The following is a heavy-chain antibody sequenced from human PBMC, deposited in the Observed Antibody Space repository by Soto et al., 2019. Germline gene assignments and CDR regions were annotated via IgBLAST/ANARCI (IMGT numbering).Heavy chain of an antibody. V-gene: IGHV1-69*01. CDR1: GGTFSNFT. CDR3: AKGEGRSWYCWFDP. Sequence: SVKVSCKASGGTFSNFTISWVRQAPGQGLEWMGGIIPIFGTTNYAQKFRGRITITADESTSTAYMELSSLISEDTAVSYCAKGEGRSWYCWFDPWGQGILVTVSS. CDR2: IIPIFGTT. D-gene: IGHD6-13*01. J-gene: IGHJ5*02.